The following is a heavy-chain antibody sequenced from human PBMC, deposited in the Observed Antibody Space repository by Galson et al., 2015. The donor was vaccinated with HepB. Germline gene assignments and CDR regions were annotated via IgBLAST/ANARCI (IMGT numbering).Heavy chain of an antibody. V-gene: IGHV3-30-3*01. J-gene: IGHJ3*02. CDR2: ISYDGSNK. CDR1: GFTFSSYA. CDR3: ATGIASTYGDAFDI. D-gene: IGHD1-14*01. Sequence: SLRLSCAASGFTFSSYAMHWVRQAPGKGLEWVAVISYDGSNKYYADSVKGRFTISRDNSKNTLYLQMNSLRAEDTAVYYCATGIASTYGDAFDIWGQGTMVTVSS.